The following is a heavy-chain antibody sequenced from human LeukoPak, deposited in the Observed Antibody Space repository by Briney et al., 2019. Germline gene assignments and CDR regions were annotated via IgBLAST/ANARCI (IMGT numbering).Heavy chain of an antibody. CDR3: AKDLVRAYFDY. Sequence: GGSLRLSCAASGFTFSSYWMSWVRQAPGKGLEWVANIKQDGSEKYYVDSVKGRFTISRDNSKNTLYLQMNSLRAEDTAVYYCAKDLVRAYFDYWGQGTLVTVSS. V-gene: IGHV3-7*01. J-gene: IGHJ4*02. CDR1: GFTFSSYW. CDR2: IKQDGSEK. D-gene: IGHD3-10*01.